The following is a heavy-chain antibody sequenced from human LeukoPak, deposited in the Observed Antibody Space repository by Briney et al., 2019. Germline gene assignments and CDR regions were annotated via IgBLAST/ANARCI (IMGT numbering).Heavy chain of an antibody. J-gene: IGHJ4*02. Sequence: KTGGSLRLSCAASGFIFSDYYMSWIRQAPGKGLEWVAYIGSSGSTIYYADSVKGRFTISRDNAKKSLYLQMCSLRAEDTAVYYCARGARPVAMRNYFDYWGQGTLVTVSS. CDR1: GFIFSDYY. V-gene: IGHV3-11*01. CDR2: IGSSGSTI. D-gene: IGHD2-2*01. CDR3: ARGARPVAMRNYFDY.